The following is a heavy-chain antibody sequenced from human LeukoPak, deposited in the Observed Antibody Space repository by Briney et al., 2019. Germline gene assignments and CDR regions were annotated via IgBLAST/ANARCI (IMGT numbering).Heavy chain of an antibody. CDR2: ISAFNGNT. V-gene: IGHV1-18*01. J-gene: IGHJ4*02. CDR3: ARAPPYSSSTVLDY. D-gene: IGHD6-13*01. Sequence: GASVKVSCKASGYTFAIYGVSWVRQAPGQGLEWMGWISAFNGNTIYAQNLQGRVSMTTDTSTTTAYMELRSLKSDDTAVYYCARAPPYSSSTVLDYWGQGTLVTVSS. CDR1: GYTFAIYG.